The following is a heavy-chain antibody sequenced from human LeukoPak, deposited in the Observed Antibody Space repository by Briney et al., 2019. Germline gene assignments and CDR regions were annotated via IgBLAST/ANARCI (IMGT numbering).Heavy chain of an antibody. CDR2: IKSKTDGGTT. CDR1: GFTVSSNY. Sequence: GGSLRLSCAASGFTVSSNYMSWVRQAPGKGLEWVGRIKSKTDGGTTDYAAPVKGRFTISRDDSKNTLYLQMNSLKTEDTAVYYCTTVGSYCGGDCYYDAFDIWGQGTMVTVSS. D-gene: IGHD2-21*02. CDR3: TTVGSYCGGDCYYDAFDI. J-gene: IGHJ3*02. V-gene: IGHV3-15*01.